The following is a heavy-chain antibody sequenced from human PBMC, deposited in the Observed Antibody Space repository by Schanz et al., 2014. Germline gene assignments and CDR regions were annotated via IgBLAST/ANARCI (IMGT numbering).Heavy chain of an antibody. V-gene: IGHV1-46*01. CDR3: AFDRDDAYDI. CDR1: GYTFTGYY. CDR2: IYLSDGST. D-gene: IGHD3-9*01. Sequence: QVQLVQSGADVKKPGASVKVSCKASGYTFTGYYMHWVRQAPGQGLEWMGRIYLSDGSTRYAQKFQGRVTVTRATSPTTVYMDLSSMISEDTAVYYCAFDRDDAYDIWGQGTTVTVSS. J-gene: IGHJ3*02.